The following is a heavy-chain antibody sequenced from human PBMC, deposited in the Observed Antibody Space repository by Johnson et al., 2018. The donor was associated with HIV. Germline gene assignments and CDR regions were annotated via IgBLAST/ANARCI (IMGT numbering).Heavy chain of an antibody. CDR3: SSSYDFWSCYPTNAFDI. Sequence: QVQLVESGGGVVQPGRSLRLSCAASGFTFSSYAMHWVRQAPGKGLEWVAVISYDGSKKYYADSVKGRCTISRDNSKNTVYLQMDSLRGEDTAVYYCSSSYDFWSCYPTNAFDIWGQGTMVTVSS. CDR2: ISYDGSKK. J-gene: IGHJ3*02. V-gene: IGHV3-30-3*01. CDR1: GFTFSSYA. D-gene: IGHD3-3*01.